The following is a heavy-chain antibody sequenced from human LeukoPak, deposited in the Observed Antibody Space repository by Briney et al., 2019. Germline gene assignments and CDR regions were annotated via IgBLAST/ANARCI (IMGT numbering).Heavy chain of an antibody. V-gene: IGHV3-33*08. CDR1: GFTFSSYA. Sequence: GGSLRLSCAASGFTFSSYAMSWVRQAPGKGLEWVAVIWYDGSNKYYADSVKGRFTISRGNSKNTLYLQMNSLRAEDTAVYYCARDWNYHALGYWGQGTLVTVSS. D-gene: IGHD1-7*01. CDR3: ARDWNYHALGY. CDR2: IWYDGSNK. J-gene: IGHJ4*02.